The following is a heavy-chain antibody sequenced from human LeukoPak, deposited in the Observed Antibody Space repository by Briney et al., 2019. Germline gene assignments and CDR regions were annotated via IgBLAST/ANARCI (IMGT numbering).Heavy chain of an antibody. CDR2: IYYSGST. V-gene: IGHV4-59*08. CDR3: ARLRALLAARPGFRQYYFDY. Sequence: SETLSLTCTVSGGSISSYYWSWIRQPPGKGLEWIGYIYYSGSTNYNPSLKSRVTISVDTSKNQFSLKLSSVTAADTAVYYWARLRALLAARPGFRQYYFDYWGQGTLVTVSS. CDR1: GGSISSYY. D-gene: IGHD6-6*01. J-gene: IGHJ4*02.